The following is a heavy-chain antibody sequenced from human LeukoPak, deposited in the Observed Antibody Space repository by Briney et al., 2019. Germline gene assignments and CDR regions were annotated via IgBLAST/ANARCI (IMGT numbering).Heavy chain of an antibody. J-gene: IGHJ5*02. CDR3: ARHFSYYYGSGSYYSWFDP. D-gene: IGHD3-10*01. CDR2: IYYSGST. CDR1: GGSISSYY. V-gene: IGHV4-59*08. Sequence: PSETLSLTCTVSGGSISSYYWSWIRQPPGKGLEWIGYIYYSGSTNYNPSLKSRVTISVDTSKNQFSLKLSSVTAADTAVYYCARHFSYYYGSGSYYSWFDPWGQGTLVTVSS.